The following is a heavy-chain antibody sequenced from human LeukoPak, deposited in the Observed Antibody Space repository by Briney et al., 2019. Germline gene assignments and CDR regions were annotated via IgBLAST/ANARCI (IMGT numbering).Heavy chain of an antibody. Sequence: GGSLRLSCAASGFTFSSYGMSWVRQAPGKGLEWVSAISGSGGSTYYADSVKGRFTISRDNSKNTLYLQMNSLRAEDTAVCYCAKDLKEAHLFGFNCFDYWGQGNLVTVSS. J-gene: IGHJ4*02. V-gene: IGHV3-23*01. CDR3: AKDLKEAHLFGFNCFDY. CDR1: GFTFSSYG. CDR2: ISGSGGST. D-gene: IGHD3-10*01.